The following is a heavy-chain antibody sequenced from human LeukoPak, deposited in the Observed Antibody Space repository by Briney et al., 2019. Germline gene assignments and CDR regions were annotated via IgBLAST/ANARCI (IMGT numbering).Heavy chain of an antibody. J-gene: IGHJ5*02. CDR3: ARDLTVTTSGVWFDP. CDR2: IYTSGST. D-gene: IGHD4-17*01. V-gene: IGHV4-4*07. Sequence: ASETLSLTCTVSGGSISSYYWSWIRQPAGEGLEWIGRIYTSGSTNYNPSLKSRVTMSVDTSKNQFSLKLSSVTAADTAVYYCARDLTVTTSGVWFDPWGQGTLVTVSS. CDR1: GGSISSYY.